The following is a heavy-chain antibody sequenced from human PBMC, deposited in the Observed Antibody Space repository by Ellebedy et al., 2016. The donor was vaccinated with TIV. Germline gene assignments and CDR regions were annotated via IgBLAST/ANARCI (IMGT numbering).Heavy chain of an antibody. J-gene: IGHJ5*02. CDR3: ARHRGAYCGGDCYSPWFDP. CDR2: INHSGTT. V-gene: IGHV4-34*01. D-gene: IGHD2-21*02. Sequence: MPSETLSLTCAVYGGSLGGYYGGWIRQLPGGGLEWIGEINHSGTTNYNPSLKSRVTISVDTSKNQFSLKLSSVTAADTAVYYCARHRGAYCGGDCYSPWFDPWGQGTLVTVSS. CDR1: GGSLGGYY.